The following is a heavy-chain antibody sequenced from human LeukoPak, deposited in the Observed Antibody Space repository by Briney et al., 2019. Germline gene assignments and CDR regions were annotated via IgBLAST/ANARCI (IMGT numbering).Heavy chain of an antibody. CDR2: ICASGADT. CDR1: GFTFGSYA. V-gene: IGHV3-23*01. Sequence: PGGSLRLSCEASGFTFGSYAMTWVRQAPGKGLDWVSVICASGADTYYADSVKGRFTISRDNAKNTLYLHTSSLRAEDTAVYFCARRPRDSSGYYLGAFHAWGQGTTVTVSS. D-gene: IGHD3-22*01. CDR3: ARRPRDSSGYYLGAFHA. J-gene: IGHJ3*01.